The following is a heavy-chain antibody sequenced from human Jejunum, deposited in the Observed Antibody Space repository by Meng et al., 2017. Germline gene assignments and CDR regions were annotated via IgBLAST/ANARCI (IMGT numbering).Heavy chain of an antibody. V-gene: IGHV1-2*06. CDR2: IQPDSGVT. J-gene: IGHJ4*02. CDR3: ARVEAPEDDY. CDR1: GYTFTDYY. Sequence: QVHLPQSGAGGKEPGSSVKVSCTASGYTFTDYYIHGVRQSPGQGLEWMGRIQPDSGVTSFAQKFRGRLTLTRDTSINTAYMDLSTLTSDDTAVYYCARVEAPEDDYWGQGTLVTVSS.